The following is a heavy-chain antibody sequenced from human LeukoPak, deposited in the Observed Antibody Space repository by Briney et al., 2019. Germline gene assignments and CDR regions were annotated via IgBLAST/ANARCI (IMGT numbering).Heavy chain of an antibody. CDR3: ARVAAEVVGVPGAIGFGWLRRDYYYMDA. Sequence: ASVKVSCKASGYTFSGYYMHWVRQAPGQGLEWMGWINPNSGGTNYVQKFQGRVTMTRDMSTSTVYMELSSLRSEDTAVYYCARVAAEVVGVPGAIGFGWLRRDYYYMDAWGKGTTVTVSS. CDR1: GYTFSGYY. V-gene: IGHV1-2*02. J-gene: IGHJ6*03. CDR2: INPNSGGT. D-gene: IGHD2-2*02.